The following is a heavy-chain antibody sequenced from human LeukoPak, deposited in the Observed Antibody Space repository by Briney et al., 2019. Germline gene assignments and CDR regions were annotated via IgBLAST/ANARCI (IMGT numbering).Heavy chain of an antibody. V-gene: IGHV3-21*01. CDR2: ISSSSSYI. CDR3: ARGGAEDGVVITIDY. J-gene: IGHJ4*02. CDR1: GFTFSSYS. D-gene: IGHD3-3*01. Sequence: GGSLRLSCAASGFTFSSYSMNWVRQAPGKGLEWVSSISSSSSYIYYADSVKGRFTISRDNAKNSLYLQMNSLRAEDTAVYYCARGGAEDGVVITIDYWGQGTLVTVSS.